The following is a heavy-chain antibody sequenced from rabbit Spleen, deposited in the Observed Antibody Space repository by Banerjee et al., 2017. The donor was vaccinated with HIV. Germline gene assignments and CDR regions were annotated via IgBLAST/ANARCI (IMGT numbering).Heavy chain of an antibody. D-gene: IGHD4-1*01. CDR3: ARGVIDYSSRPYFEL. CDR2: IYTSNGVT. V-gene: IGHV1S40*01. CDR1: GFSFSSGYW. J-gene: IGHJ4*01. Sequence: QSLEESGGDLVKPGASLTLTCIASGFSFSSGYWVCWVRQAPGKGLELIACIYTSNGVTYYTSWAKGRFTISKTSSTTVTLQMTGLTDADTATYFCARGVIDYSSRPYFELWGPGTLVTVS.